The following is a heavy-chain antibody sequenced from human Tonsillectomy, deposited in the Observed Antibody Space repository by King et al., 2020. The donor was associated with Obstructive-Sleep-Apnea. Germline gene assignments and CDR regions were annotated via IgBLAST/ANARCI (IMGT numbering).Heavy chain of an antibody. CDR3: ARAHYDILTGDDYYLDY. CDR2: IYYSGST. D-gene: IGHD3-9*01. CDR1: GGSISTYY. Sequence: QLQESGPGLVKPSETLSLTCIVSGGSISTYYWSWIRQPPGKGLEWIGYIYYSGSTNYNPSLKSRVTISVDTSKNQFSLKLSSVTAADTAVYYCARAHYDILTGDDYYLDYWGQGTLVTVSS. V-gene: IGHV4-59*01. J-gene: IGHJ4*02.